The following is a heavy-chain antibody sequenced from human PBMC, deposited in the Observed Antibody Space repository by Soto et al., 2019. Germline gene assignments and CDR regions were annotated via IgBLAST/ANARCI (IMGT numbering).Heavy chain of an antibody. CDR3: AKARPRGDSSGYYYFDY. CDR2: ISGSGGST. D-gene: IGHD3-22*01. Sequence: WGSLRLSCAASGFTFSSYAMSWVRQAPGKGLEWVSAISGSGGSTYYADSVKGRFTISRDNSKNTLYLQMNSLRAEDTAVYYCAKARPRGDSSGYYYFDYWGQGTLVTVSS. V-gene: IGHV3-23*01. CDR1: GFTFSSYA. J-gene: IGHJ4*02.